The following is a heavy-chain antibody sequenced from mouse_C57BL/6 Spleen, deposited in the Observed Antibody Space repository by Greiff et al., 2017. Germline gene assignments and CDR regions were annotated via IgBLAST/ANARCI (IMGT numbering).Heavy chain of an antibody. CDR3: ARGAYAMDY. CDR2: ISYDGSN. V-gene: IGHV3-6*01. Sequence: EVKLVESGPGLVKPSQSLSLTCSVTGYSITSGYYWNWIRQFPGNKLEWMGYISYDGSNNYNPSLKNRISITRATSKNQFFLKLNSVTTEDTATYYWARGAYAMDYWGQGTSVTVSS. CDR1: GYSITSGYY. J-gene: IGHJ4*01.